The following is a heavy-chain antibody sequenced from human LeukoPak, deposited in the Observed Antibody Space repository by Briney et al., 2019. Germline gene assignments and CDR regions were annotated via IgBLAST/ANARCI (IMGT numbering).Heavy chain of an antibody. D-gene: IGHD1-14*01. CDR1: GFTFDDYA. V-gene: IGHV3-9*01. CDR2: ISWNSGSI. J-gene: IGHJ4*02. CDR3: AKEYKSTCFDY. Sequence: PGGSLRLSCAASGFTFDDYAMHWVRQAPGKGLGWVSGISWNSGSIGYADSVKGRFTISRDNAKNSLYLQMNSLRAEDTALYYCAKEYKSTCFDYWGQGTLVTVSS.